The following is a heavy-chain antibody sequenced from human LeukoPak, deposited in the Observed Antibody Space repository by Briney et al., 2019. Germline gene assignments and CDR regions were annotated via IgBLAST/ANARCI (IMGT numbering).Heavy chain of an antibody. D-gene: IGHD3-3*01. CDR2: IYPGDSDT. CDR3: ARITTFTIFGVVKSYYYMDV. V-gene: IGHV5-51*01. Sequence: GESLKISCKGSGYSFTSYWIDWVRQMPGKGLEWMGIIYPGDSDTRYSPSFQGQVTISADKSISTAYLQWSSLKASDTAMYYCARITTFTIFGVVKSYYYMDVWGKGTTVTVSS. CDR1: GYSFTSYW. J-gene: IGHJ6*03.